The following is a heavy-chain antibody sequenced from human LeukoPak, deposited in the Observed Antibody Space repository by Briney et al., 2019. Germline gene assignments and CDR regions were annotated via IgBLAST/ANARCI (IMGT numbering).Heavy chain of an antibody. CDR3: ASAREYCGSAECYEYFQH. CDR2: IYSGGST. J-gene: IGHJ1*01. Sequence: GGSLSLSCAASGFTVGTNSMSWVRQSQGKGLEWVSVIYSGGSTYSADSVNGRFTIYRDNSRNTLFLQMNSLRAEDTALYYCASAREYCGSAECYEYFQHWGQGTLVTVSS. V-gene: IGHV3-53*01. D-gene: IGHD2-21*01. CDR1: GFTVGTNS.